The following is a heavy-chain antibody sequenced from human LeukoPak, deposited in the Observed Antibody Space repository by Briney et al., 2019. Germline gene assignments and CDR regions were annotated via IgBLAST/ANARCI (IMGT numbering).Heavy chain of an antibody. V-gene: IGHV4-39*07. CDR1: GGSISSSSYY. J-gene: IGHJ4*02. Sequence: PSETLSLTCTVSGGSISSSSYYWGWIRQPPGKGLEWIGSIYYSGSTYYNPSLKSRVIISADKSKNQVSLKLTSVTAADTAVYYCARKPGRRSRIQSFDYWGQGTLVTVSS. CDR3: ARKPGRRSRIQSFDY. D-gene: IGHD5-18*01. CDR2: IYYSGST.